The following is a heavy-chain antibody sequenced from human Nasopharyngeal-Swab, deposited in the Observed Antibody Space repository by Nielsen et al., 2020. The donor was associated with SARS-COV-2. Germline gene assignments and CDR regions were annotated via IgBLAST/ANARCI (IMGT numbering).Heavy chain of an antibody. D-gene: IGHD3-10*01. CDR2: MNPNSGNT. J-gene: IGHJ4*02. V-gene: IGHV1-8*01. Sequence: ASAKVPYKASGYTLTSYEINRERQATGQGREWMGWMNPNSGNTGYAQKFQGRVTMTRNTSISTAYMELSSLRSEDTAVYYCARVLGSGSYYIDYWGQGTLVTVSS. CDR1: GYTLTSYE. CDR3: ARVLGSGSYYIDY.